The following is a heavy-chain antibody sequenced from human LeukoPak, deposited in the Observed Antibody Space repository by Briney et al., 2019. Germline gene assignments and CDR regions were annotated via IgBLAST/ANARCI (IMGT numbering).Heavy chain of an antibody. CDR2: IYTSGST. CDR1: GGSISSSSYY. D-gene: IGHD3-22*01. Sequence: PSETLSLTCTVSGGSISSSSYYWGWIRQPPGKGLEWIGRIYTSGSTNYNPSLKSRVTISVDTSKNQFSLKLSSVTAADTAVYYCARGRSGYSYWGQGTLVTVSS. CDR3: ARGRSGYSY. J-gene: IGHJ4*02. V-gene: IGHV4-39*07.